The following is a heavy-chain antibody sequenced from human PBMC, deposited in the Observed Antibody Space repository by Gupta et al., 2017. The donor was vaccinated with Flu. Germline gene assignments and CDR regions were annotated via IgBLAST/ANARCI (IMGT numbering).Heavy chain of an antibody. J-gene: IGHJ4*02. CDR1: GFTFSDYS. CDR3: VRRGTRHGSSWYFFDY. D-gene: IGHD6-13*01. CDR2: ISFTGSYT. V-gene: IGHV3-11*05. Sequence: QVHLVESGGGLVKSGGSLRLSCTASGFTFSDYSVGWIRQAPGKGLEWISSISFTGSYTNYADSVEGRFTISRDNAKNSLYLQMSSLRVEDTALYYCVRRGTRHGSSWYFFDYWGQGTLVTVSS.